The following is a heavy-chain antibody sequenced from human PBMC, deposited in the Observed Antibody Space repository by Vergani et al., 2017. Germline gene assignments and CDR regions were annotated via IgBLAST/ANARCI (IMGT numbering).Heavy chain of an antibody. CDR1: GGSISSGGYS. V-gene: IGHV4-30-2*01. CDR3: VRSNYYASSGSSDSFDI. J-gene: IGHJ3*02. Sequence: QLQLQESGSGLVKPSQTLSLPCAVSGGSISSGGYSWRWIWQPPGKGLAWIGYIYHSGSTYYNPSLRSRVTISVDRSKNQFSLKLSSVTAADTAVYYCVRSNYYASSGSSDSFDIWGQGTRVTVSS. D-gene: IGHD3-22*01. CDR2: IYHSGST.